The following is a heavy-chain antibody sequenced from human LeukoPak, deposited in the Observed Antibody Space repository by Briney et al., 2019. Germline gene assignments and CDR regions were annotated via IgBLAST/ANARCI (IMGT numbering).Heavy chain of an antibody. CDR1: GLTFSPFW. J-gene: IGHJ4*02. V-gene: IGHV3-74*03. CDR2: INSDGSNT. D-gene: IGHD3-16*01. Sequence: GGSLRLSCAPSGLTFSPFWMHWVRQAPGKGLVWVSRINSDGSNTTYADSVKGRFTISRDNAKNTLYLQMNTLRAEDTAVYYCARASGGSRHFFDYWGQGTLVTVSS. CDR3: ARASGGSRHFFDY.